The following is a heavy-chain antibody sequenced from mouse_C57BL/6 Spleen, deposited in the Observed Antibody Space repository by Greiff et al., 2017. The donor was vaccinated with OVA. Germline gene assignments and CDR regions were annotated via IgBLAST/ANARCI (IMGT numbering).Heavy chain of an antibody. J-gene: IGHJ3*01. V-gene: IGHV3-6*01. CDR3: AREGGYDGYWFAY. CDR2: ISYDGSN. Sequence: EVKLVESGPGLVKPSQSLSLTCSVTGYSITSGYYWNWIRQFPGNKLEWMGYISYDGSNNYNPSLKNRISITRDTSKNQFFLKLNSVTTEDTATYYCAREGGYDGYWFAYWGQGTLVTVSA. D-gene: IGHD2-3*01. CDR1: GYSITSGYY.